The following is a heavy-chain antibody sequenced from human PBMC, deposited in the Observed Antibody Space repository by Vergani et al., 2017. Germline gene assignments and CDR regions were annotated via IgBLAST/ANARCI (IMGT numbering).Heavy chain of an antibody. CDR3: ARGNYYCSGTYVDP. J-gene: IGHJ5*02. Sequence: ELQLVESGGGLVQPGGSLRLSCAASGSTVSGNYMTCVRHAPGKGLEWVSHIYSGDETYYADSVKGRVTISRDTSKNTLHLQINNLRVGDTAVYYCARGNYYCSGTYVDPWGQGTLVADSS. V-gene: IGHV3-66*02. D-gene: IGHD3-10*01. CDR1: GSTVSGNY. CDR2: IYSGDET.